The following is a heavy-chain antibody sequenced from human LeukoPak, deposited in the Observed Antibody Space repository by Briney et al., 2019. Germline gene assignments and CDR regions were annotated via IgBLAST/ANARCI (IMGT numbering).Heavy chain of an antibody. D-gene: IGHD6-19*01. V-gene: IGHV3-48*04. CDR1: GFTFSSYS. J-gene: IGHJ6*03. CDR2: ISSSNSII. Sequence: GGSLRLSCAASGFTFSSYSMSWVRQAPGKGLEWISYISSSNSIIYYADSVKGRFTISRDNAKNSLYLQMNSLGAEDTAVYYCARDAQWLVPEGYFYYMDVWGKGTTVTVSS. CDR3: ARDAQWLVPEGYFYYMDV.